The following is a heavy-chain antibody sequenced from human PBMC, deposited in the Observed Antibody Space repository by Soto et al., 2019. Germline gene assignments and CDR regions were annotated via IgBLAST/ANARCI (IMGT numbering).Heavy chain of an antibody. J-gene: IGHJ3*02. D-gene: IGHD1-26*01. Sequence: GGSLRLSCAASGFTFSSYGMHWVRQAPCKGLEWVAVIWYDGSNKYYADSVKGRFTISRDNSKNTLYLQMNSLRAEDTAVYYCARRGREHGAFDIWGQGTMVTVS. V-gene: IGHV3-33*01. CDR2: IWYDGSNK. CDR1: GFTFSSYG. CDR3: ARRGREHGAFDI.